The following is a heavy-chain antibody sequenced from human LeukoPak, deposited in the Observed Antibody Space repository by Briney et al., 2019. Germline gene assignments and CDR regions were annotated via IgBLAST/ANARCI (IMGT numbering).Heavy chain of an antibody. CDR1: GFTFSSYG. CDR2: IRYDGSNK. V-gene: IGHV3-30*02. J-gene: IGHJ6*02. Sequence: PGGSLRLSCAASGFTFSSYGMHWVRQAPGKGLEWVAFIRYDGSNKYYADSVKGRFTISRDNSKNTLYLQMNSLSAEDTAMYYCARVDLLEAYYGMDVWGQGTTVTVSS. CDR3: ARVDLLEAYYGMDV. D-gene: IGHD2-15*01.